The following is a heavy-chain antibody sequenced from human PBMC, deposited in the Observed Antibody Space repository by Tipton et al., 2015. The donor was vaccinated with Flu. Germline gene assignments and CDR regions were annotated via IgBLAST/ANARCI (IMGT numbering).Heavy chain of an antibody. Sequence: QLVQSGGGVVQPGGSLRLSCAASEFTFSIYGMHWVRQAPGKGLEWVAFIRYDGSKTYYADSVKGRFTISRDNFKNTLYLQMNSLRAEDTAVYYCAKVIPELVAGLDYWGQGTLVTVSS. V-gene: IGHV3-30*02. CDR3: AKVIPELVAGLDY. CDR1: EFTFSIYG. CDR2: IRYDGSKT. D-gene: IGHD6-19*01. J-gene: IGHJ4*02.